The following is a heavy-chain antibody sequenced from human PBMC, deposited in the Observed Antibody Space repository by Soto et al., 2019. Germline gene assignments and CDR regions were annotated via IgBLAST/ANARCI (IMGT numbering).Heavy chain of an antibody. CDR2: INHSGST. CDR3: ATLGHYDFWSGFRKGNWFDP. D-gene: IGHD3-3*01. Sequence: QVQLQQWGAGLLKPSETVSLTCAVYGGSFIGYYGTWIRQPPGKGLEWIGEINHSGSTNYNPSLKIRATISADTSKNQFSLRLSSVTAADTAVYYCATLGHYDFWSGFRKGNWFDPWGQGTLVTVSS. CDR1: GGSFIGYY. J-gene: IGHJ5*02. V-gene: IGHV4-34*01.